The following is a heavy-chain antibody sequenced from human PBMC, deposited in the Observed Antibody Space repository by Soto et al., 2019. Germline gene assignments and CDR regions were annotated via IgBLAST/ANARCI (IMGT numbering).Heavy chain of an antibody. Sequence: ASVKVSCKASGGTFSSYAISWVRQAPGQGLEWMGGIIPIFGTANYAQKFQGRVTITADESTSTAYMELSSLRSEDTAVYYCARVDSGYDRGWFDPWGQGTLVTVSS. CDR2: IIPIFGTA. CDR1: GGTFSSYA. V-gene: IGHV1-69*13. CDR3: ARVDSGYDRGWFDP. J-gene: IGHJ5*02. D-gene: IGHD5-12*01.